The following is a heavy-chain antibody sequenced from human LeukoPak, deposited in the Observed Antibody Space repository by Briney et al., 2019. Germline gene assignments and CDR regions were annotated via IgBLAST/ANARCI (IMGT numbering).Heavy chain of an antibody. J-gene: IGHJ4*02. D-gene: IGHD2-21*01. CDR1: GYIFTGYY. CDR3: VSFVVEASTRVN. CDR2: INPNSGGT. V-gene: IGHV1-2*02. Sequence: GASVKVSCKTSGYIFTGYYIHWVRQAPGQGLEWMGWINPNSGGTKYAQKFQGRVTMTSDTSITTAYMDLSRLRSDDTAVYCCVSFVVEASTRVNWGQGTLVTVSS.